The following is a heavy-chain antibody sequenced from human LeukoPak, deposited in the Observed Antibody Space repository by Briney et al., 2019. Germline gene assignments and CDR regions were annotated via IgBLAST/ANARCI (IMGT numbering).Heavy chain of an antibody. D-gene: IGHD3-9*01. Sequence: GGSLRLSCAASGFTCSSYWMSWVRQAPGKAREWVDNIKQDGSEKYYVDSVKGRFTISRDNAKNSLYLQMNSLRAEDTAVYYCSRGIRKLDSWGQGTLVTVSS. CDR3: SRGIRKLDS. J-gene: IGHJ4*02. V-gene: IGHV3-7*01. CDR2: IKQDGSEK. CDR1: GFTCSSYW.